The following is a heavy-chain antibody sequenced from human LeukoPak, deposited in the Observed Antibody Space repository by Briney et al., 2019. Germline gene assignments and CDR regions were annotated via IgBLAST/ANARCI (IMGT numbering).Heavy chain of an antibody. J-gene: IGHJ4*02. D-gene: IGHD6-6*01. CDR2: INAGNGNT. CDR3: ATDSVGTTVAARLNS. CDR1: GYTFTSYA. V-gene: IGHV1-3*01. Sequence: ASVKVSCKASGYTFTSYAMHWVRQAPGQRLEWMGWINAGNGNTKYSQKFQGRVTMTEDTSTDTAYMELSSLRSEDTAVYYCATDSVGTTVAARLNSWGQGTLVTVSS.